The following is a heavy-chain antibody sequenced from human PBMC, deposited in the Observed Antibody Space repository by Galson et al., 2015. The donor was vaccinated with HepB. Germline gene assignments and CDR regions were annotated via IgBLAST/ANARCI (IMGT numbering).Heavy chain of an antibody. V-gene: IGHV3-30-3*01. CDR3: ARGRDTAMVPGLLGY. CDR2: ISYDGSNK. D-gene: IGHD5-18*01. Sequence: SLRLSCAASGFTFSSYAMHWVRQAPGKGLEWVAVISYDGSNKYYADSVKGRFTISRDNSKNTLYLQMNSLRAEDTAVYYCARGRDTAMVPGLLGYWGQGTLVTVSS. J-gene: IGHJ4*02. CDR1: GFTFSSYA.